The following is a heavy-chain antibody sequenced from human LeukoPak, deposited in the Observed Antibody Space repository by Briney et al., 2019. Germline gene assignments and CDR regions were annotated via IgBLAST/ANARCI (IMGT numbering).Heavy chain of an antibody. Sequence: GASVKVSCKASGYTFTSYGISWVRQAPGQGLEWMGWISAYNGNTNYAQKLQGRVTMTTDTSTSTAYMELRSLRSDDTAVYYCARARGAGLRFLEWLWWGQGTLVTVSS. D-gene: IGHD3-3*01. V-gene: IGHV1-18*01. J-gene: IGHJ4*02. CDR3: ARARGAGLRFLEWLW. CDR2: ISAYNGNT. CDR1: GYTFTSYG.